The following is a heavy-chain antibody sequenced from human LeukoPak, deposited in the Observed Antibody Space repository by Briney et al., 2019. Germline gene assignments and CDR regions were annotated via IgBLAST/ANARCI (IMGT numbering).Heavy chain of an antibody. CDR1: GFTFSSYG. D-gene: IGHD3-10*01. V-gene: IGHV3-23*01. CDR2: VNGGGGTT. CDR3: AKRGGSRIYALDY. J-gene: IGHJ4*02. Sequence: GGSLRLSCAASGFTFSSYGMNWVRQAPGKGLEWVSGVNGGGGTTNYADSVKGRFSISRDNSKNTLYLQMSSLRGEDTAVYYCAKRGGSRIYALDYWGQGTLVTV.